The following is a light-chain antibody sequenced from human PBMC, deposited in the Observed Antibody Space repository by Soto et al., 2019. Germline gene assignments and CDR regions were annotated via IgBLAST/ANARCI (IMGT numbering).Light chain of an antibody. CDR3: QQRSNWTA. V-gene: IGKV3-11*01. J-gene: IGKJ4*01. CDR2: DAS. CDR1: QSVNSN. Sequence: EIALTQSPATLSLSPGESATLSCRASQSVNSNLAWYQQKPGQAPRLLIYDASRRATGIPARFSGTGSGTDFTLTISSLEPEDFAVYCCQQRSNWTAFGGGTKVEIK.